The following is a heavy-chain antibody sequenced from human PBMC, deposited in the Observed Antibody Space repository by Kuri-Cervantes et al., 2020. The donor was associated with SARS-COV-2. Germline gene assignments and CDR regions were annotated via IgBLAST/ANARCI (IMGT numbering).Heavy chain of an antibody. J-gene: IGHJ6*02. V-gene: IGHV3-30-3*01. D-gene: IGHD4-23*01. Sequence: GESLKISCAASGFTFSSYAMHWVRQAPGKGLEWVAVISYDGSNKYYADSVKGRFTISRDNSKNTLYLQMNSLRAEGTAVYYRARDLFGGGGYYYGMDVWGQGTTVTVSS. CDR2: ISYDGSNK. CDR1: GFTFSSYA. CDR3: ARDLFGGGGYYYGMDV.